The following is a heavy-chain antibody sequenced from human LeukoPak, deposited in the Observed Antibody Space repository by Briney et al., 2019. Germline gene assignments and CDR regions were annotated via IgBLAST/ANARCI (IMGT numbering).Heavy chain of an antibody. V-gene: IGHV4-30-4*01. CDR1: GGSISSGDYY. CDR3: ARDLSVVRGCCGMDV. Sequence: SETLSLTCTVSGGSISSGDYYWTWIRQPPGKGLEWIGYIYYSGRTYYNPSLKSRVTISGDTSKNQFSLKLRSVTAADTAVYYCARDLSVVRGCCGMDVWGKGTTVTVSS. CDR2: IYYSGRT. D-gene: IGHD3-10*01. J-gene: IGHJ6*04.